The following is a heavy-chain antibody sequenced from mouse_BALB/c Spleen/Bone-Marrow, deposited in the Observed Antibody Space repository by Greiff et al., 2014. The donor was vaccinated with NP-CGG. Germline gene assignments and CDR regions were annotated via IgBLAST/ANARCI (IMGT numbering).Heavy chain of an antibody. Sequence: EVKLMESGAELVKPGASVKLSCTASGFNIKDTFMHWMKQRPEQGLEWNGRIDPANGITKYDPKFQGKATITTDTSSNTAYLQLSSLTSEGTAVYYCASSGNYEGGAMDYWGQGTSVTVSS. CDR2: IDPANGIT. J-gene: IGHJ4*01. V-gene: IGHV14-3*02. CDR3: ASSGNYEGGAMDY. D-gene: IGHD2-1*01. CDR1: GFNIKDTF.